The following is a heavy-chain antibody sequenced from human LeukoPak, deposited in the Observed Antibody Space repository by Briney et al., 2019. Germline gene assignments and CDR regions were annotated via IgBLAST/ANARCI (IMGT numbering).Heavy chain of an antibody. CDR3: ARRAVRGANEPDAFDI. D-gene: IGHD3-10*01. CDR1: GYSFTSYW. J-gene: IGHJ3*02. CDR2: IYPGDSDT. Sequence: GESLKIPCKGSGYSFTSYWIGWVRQMPGKGLEWMGIIYPGDSDTRYSPSFQGQVTISADKSISTAYLQWSSLKASDTAMYYCARRAVRGANEPDAFDIWGQGTMVTVSS. V-gene: IGHV5-51*01.